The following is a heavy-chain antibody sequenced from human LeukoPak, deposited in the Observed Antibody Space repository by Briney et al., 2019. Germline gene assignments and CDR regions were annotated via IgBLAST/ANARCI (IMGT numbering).Heavy chain of an antibody. Sequence: GASVKVSCKASGYTFTSYGISWVRQAPGQGLEWMGWISTYNGNTNYAQKLQGRVTMTTDTSTSTAYMELRSLRSDDTAVYYCARDSGRYCSGGSCYYYYSMDVWGKGTTVTISS. CDR1: GYTFTSYG. CDR3: ARDSGRYCSGGSCYYYYSMDV. V-gene: IGHV1-18*01. D-gene: IGHD2-15*01. J-gene: IGHJ6*03. CDR2: ISTYNGNT.